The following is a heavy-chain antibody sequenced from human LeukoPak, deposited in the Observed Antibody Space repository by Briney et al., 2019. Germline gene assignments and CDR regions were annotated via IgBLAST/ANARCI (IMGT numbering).Heavy chain of an antibody. D-gene: IGHD3-10*01. CDR3: ARDYGGYYGSGSYAFDI. J-gene: IGHJ3*02. Sequence: SETLSLTCTVSGGSISSSSYYWGWIRQPPGKGLEWIGSIYYSGSTYCNPSLKSRVTISVDTSKNQFSLKLSSVTAADTAVYYCARDYGGYYGSGSYAFDIWGQGTMVTVSS. CDR1: GGSISSSSYY. V-gene: IGHV4-39*07. CDR2: IYYSGST.